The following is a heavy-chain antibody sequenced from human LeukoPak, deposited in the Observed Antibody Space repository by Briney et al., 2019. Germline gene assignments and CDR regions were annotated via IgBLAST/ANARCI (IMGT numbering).Heavy chain of an antibody. CDR2: ISSSSSTI. D-gene: IGHD6-13*01. J-gene: IGHJ5*02. Sequence: GGSLRLSCAASGFTFSTYNMNWVRQAPGKGLEWVSYISSSSSTINYADSVKGRFTISRDNAKNSLYLQMNSLRAEDTAVYYCASEESSSWYSGGFDPWGQGTLVTVSS. CDR3: ASEESSSWYSGGFDP. CDR1: GFTFSTYN. V-gene: IGHV3-48*04.